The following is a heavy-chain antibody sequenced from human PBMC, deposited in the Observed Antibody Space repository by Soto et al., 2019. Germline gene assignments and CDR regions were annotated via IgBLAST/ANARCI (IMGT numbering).Heavy chain of an antibody. CDR3: ARPDPIFGATNSDAFDI. Sequence: QVQLVQSGAEVKKPGASVKVSCKSSGYTFTSYGISWVRQAPGQGLEWMGWISAYNGNTNYAQKLQGRVTMTTDTSTSTAYMELRGLRSDDTAVYYWARPDPIFGATNSDAFDIWGQGTMVTVSS. V-gene: IGHV1-18*01. J-gene: IGHJ3*02. D-gene: IGHD3-3*01. CDR2: ISAYNGNT. CDR1: GYTFTSYG.